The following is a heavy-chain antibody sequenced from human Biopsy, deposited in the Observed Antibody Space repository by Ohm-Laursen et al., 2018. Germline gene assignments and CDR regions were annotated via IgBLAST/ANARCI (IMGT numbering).Heavy chain of an antibody. Sequence: SETLSLTCVVTYGSISGHFWSWIRQAPGKGLEWIGYVYYNGNTNYSPSLKSRATISLDTSKDRFSLKLTSVTAADTAVYYCARHIGSSREWAFDIWGRGTMVTVSS. CDR1: YGSISGHF. D-gene: IGHD3-3*01. J-gene: IGHJ3*02. CDR3: ARHIGSSREWAFDI. CDR2: VYYNGNT. V-gene: IGHV4-59*08.